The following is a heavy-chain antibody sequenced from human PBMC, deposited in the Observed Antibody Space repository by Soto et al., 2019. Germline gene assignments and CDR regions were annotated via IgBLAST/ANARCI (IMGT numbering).Heavy chain of an antibody. CDR3: ARYVRYCDWLFHNYFDY. V-gene: IGHV4-31*03. D-gene: IGHD3-9*01. J-gene: IGHJ4*02. CDR1: GGFISSCGYY. CDR2: IYYSGST. Sequence: TLSLTCTVSGGFISSCGYYWSWIRQHPGKGLEWIGYIYYSGSTYYSPSLRSRVTISLDRSKNQFSLKLSSVTAADTAVYYCARYVRYCDWLFHNYFDYWGQGTLVSVSS.